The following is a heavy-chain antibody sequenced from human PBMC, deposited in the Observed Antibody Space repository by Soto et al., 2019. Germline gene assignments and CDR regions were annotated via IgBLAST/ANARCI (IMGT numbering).Heavy chain of an antibody. CDR2: INSDGSST. CDR3: ASIRAAAGTPYGMDV. CDR1: GFTFSSYW. J-gene: IGHJ6*02. V-gene: IGHV3-74*01. Sequence: GGSLRLSCAASGFTFSSYWMHWVRQAPGKGLVWVSRINSDGSSTSYADSVKGRFTISRDNAKNTLYLQMNSLRAEDTAVYYCASIRAAAGTPYGMDVWGQGTTVTVSS. D-gene: IGHD6-13*01.